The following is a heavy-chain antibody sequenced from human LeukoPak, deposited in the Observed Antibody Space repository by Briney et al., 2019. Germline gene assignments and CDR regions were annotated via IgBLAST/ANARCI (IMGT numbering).Heavy chain of an antibody. CDR3: AKSKVVVIIGQTNWFDP. D-gene: IGHD3-22*01. CDR1: GGSISSGSYY. CDR2: IYTSGST. Sequence: PSQTLSLTCTVSGGSISSGSYYWSWIRQPAGKGLEWIGRIYTSGSTNYNPSLKSRVTISVDTSKNQFSLKLSSVTAADTAVYYCAKSKVVVIIGQTNWFDPWGQGTLVTVSS. J-gene: IGHJ5*02. V-gene: IGHV4-61*02.